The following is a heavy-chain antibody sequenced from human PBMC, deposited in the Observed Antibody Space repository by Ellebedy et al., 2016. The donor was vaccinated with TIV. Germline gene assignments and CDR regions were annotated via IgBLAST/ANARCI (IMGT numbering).Heavy chain of an antibody. Sequence: GESLKLSCAASGFSFSSYSMNWVRPAPGKGLWWVSSISSGSSYIYYADSVKGRFTISRADAKNSLYLQMSSLRAEDTALYYCARGVYSGGSGSEDHWGQGTLVTVSS. CDR1: GFSFSSYS. D-gene: IGHD3-10*01. J-gene: IGHJ4*02. CDR3: ARGVYSGGSGSEDH. V-gene: IGHV3-21*01. CDR2: ISSGSSYI.